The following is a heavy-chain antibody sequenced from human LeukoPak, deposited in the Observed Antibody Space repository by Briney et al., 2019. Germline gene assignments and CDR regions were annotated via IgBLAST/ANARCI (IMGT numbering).Heavy chain of an antibody. CDR1: GFTVSSNY. J-gene: IGHJ4*02. CDR3: AREIVVVPAATEDFDY. V-gene: IGHV3-66*01. D-gene: IGHD2-2*01. Sequence: AGGSLRLSCAASGFTVSSNYMSWVRQAPGKGLEWVSVIYSGGSTYYADSVKGRFTISRDNSKNTLYLQMNSLRAEDTAVYYCAREIVVVPAATEDFDYWGQGTLVTVSS. CDR2: IYSGGST.